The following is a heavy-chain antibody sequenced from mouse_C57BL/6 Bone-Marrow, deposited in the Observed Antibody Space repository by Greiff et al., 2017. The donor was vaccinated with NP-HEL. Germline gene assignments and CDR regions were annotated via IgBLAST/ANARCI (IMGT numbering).Heavy chain of an antibody. CDR3: ARLLAWFAY. D-gene: IGHD1-1*01. CDR2: IDPSDSYT. V-gene: IGHV1-59*01. J-gene: IGHJ3*01. CDR1: GYTFTSYW. Sequence: VKLQQPGAELVRPGTSVKLSCKASGYTFTSYWMHWVKQRPGQGLEWIGVIDPSDSYTNYNQKFKGKATLTVDTSSSTAYMQLSSLTSEDSAVYYCARLLAWFAYWGQGTLVTVSA.